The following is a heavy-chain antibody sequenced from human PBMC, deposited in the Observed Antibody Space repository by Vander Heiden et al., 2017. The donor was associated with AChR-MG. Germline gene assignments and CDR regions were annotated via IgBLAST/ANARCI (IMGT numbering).Heavy chain of an antibody. V-gene: IGHV3-7*01. CDR1: GFTFSDYW. Sequence: EVQLVESGGGLVQPGGSLRLSCAASGFTFSDYWMSWVRQAPGKGLEWVANIKLDGSEKNYVDSVKGRFTISRDNAKNSLYLQMNSLRAEDTAVYYCARGGATTFTYWGQGTLVTVSS. CDR2: IKLDGSEK. D-gene: IGHD1-26*01. J-gene: IGHJ4*02. CDR3: ARGGATTFTY.